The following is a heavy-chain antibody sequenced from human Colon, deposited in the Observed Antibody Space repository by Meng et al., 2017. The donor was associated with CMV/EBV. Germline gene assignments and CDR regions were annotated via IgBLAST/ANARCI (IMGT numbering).Heavy chain of an antibody. V-gene: IGHV3-30*02. CDR3: ARDPAGFDY. CDR1: GFTFSNYA. J-gene: IGHJ4*02. Sequence: GGSLRLSCVVSGFTFSNYAMHWVRQPPGKGLEWVAFIRYDGTDKYYADSVKGRITISRDNSKNTLYLQMNSLRAEDTAVYYCARDPAGFDYWGQGTLVTVSS. CDR2: IRYDGTDK.